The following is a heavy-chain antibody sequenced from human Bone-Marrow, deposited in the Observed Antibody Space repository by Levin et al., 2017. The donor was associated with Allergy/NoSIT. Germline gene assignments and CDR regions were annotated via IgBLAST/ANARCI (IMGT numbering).Heavy chain of an antibody. CDR2: VNYRGVT. J-gene: IGHJ6*02. CDR3: ARNRIIVSGGNDYYYGMDV. V-gene: IGHV4-61*01. Sequence: SQTLSLTCSVSGGSVSSGTYYWSWIRRPPGKGLEWIGYVNYRGVTKYNPSRKSRVTISLDTSKNEFSLKVTSVTAADTAVYYCARNRIIVSGGNDYYYGMDVWGQGTTVTVSS. D-gene: IGHD5/OR15-5a*01. CDR1: GGSVSSGTYY.